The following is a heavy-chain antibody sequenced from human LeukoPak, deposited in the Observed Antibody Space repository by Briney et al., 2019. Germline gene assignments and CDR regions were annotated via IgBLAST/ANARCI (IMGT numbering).Heavy chain of an antibody. V-gene: IGHV1-2*02. CDR1: GYTFTGYY. CDR3: ARVRSTYYYGSGSSSFDY. D-gene: IGHD3-10*01. CDR2: INPNSGGT. J-gene: IGHJ4*02. Sequence: ASVKVSCKASGYTFTGYYMHWVRQAPGQGLEWMGWINPNSGGTNYAQKFQGRVTMTRDTSISTAYMELSSLRSEDTAVYYCARVRSTYYYGSGSSSFDYWGQGTLVTVSS.